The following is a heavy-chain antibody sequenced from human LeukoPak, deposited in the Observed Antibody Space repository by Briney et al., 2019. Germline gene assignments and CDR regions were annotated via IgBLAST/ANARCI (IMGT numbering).Heavy chain of an antibody. V-gene: IGHV4-4*02. CDR2: IYHDGSI. CDR1: RGSISSPKW. J-gene: IGHJ3*02. CDR3: TRRSASAPEGFEM. D-gene: IGHD6-19*01. Sequence: SGTLSLTCTVSRGSISSPKWWTWVRQPPGKGLEWIGEIYHDGSISRTPSLLSRLTMSIDKSRNQFSLKLTSVTAADTAVYYCTRRSASAPEGFEMWGQGTTVTVSS.